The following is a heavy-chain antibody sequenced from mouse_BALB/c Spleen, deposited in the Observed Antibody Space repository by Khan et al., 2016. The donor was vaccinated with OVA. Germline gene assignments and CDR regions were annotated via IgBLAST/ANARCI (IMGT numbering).Heavy chain of an antibody. Sequence: EVQLQESGPGLVKPSQSLSLTCTVTGYSITSDYAWNWIRQLPGNKLEWMGYIKYSGSTSYNPSLKSRISITRNTSQNQFFLQLSSVTTEDTATYYCARSGTISTVVATDFDSWGQGTTLTVSS. D-gene: IGHD1-1*01. V-gene: IGHV3-2*02. J-gene: IGHJ2*01. CDR3: ARSGTISTVVATDFDS. CDR2: IKYSGST. CDR1: GYSITSDYA.